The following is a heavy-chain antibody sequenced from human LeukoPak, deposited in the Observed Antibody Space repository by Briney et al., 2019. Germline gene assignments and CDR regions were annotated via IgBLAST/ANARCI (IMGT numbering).Heavy chain of an antibody. V-gene: IGHV3-11*01. D-gene: IGHD3-3*01. CDR2: ISSSGSTI. CDR3: EKTVSQYYDFWSGYYSPFDY. CDR1: GFTFSDYY. Sequence: GGSLRLSCAASGFTFSDYYMSWIRQAPGKGLEWVSYISSSGSTIYYADSVEGRFTISRDNAKNSLYLQMNSLRAEDRAVYYCEKTVSQYYDFWSGYYSPFDYWGQGILVTVSS. J-gene: IGHJ4*02.